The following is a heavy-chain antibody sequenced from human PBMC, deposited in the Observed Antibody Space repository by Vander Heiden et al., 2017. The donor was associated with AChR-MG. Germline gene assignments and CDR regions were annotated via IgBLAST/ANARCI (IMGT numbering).Heavy chain of an antibody. CDR1: GFTFVEYT. CDR3: AKAYLGFGELLPPET. V-gene: IGHV3-43*01. CDR2: IGGDGGST. J-gene: IGHJ4*02. D-gene: IGHD3-10*01. Sequence: EVQLVESGGVVVQPGGSLRLSCPASGFTFVEYTMPWVRQAPGKGLEWVALIGGDGGSTYYADSVKGRFTISRDNSKNSLYLQMNSLRTEDTALYYCAKAYLGFGELLPPETWGQGTLVTVSS.